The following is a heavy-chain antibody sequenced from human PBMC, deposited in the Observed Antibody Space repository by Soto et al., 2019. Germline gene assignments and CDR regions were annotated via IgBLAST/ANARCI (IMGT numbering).Heavy chain of an antibody. CDR3: ATELIAKYGMDV. D-gene: IGHD2-21*01. CDR2: IYTDDNI. Sequence: EVQLVESGGGLVQPGGSLRLSCAASGFTVSGNYVTWVRQAPGKGLEWVSVIYTDDNIYYADSVTGRFTISRDNSKNTFYLQMNRLRVEDTAVYYCATELIAKYGMDVCGQGTTVTVS. V-gene: IGHV3-53*01. J-gene: IGHJ6*02. CDR1: GFTVSGNY.